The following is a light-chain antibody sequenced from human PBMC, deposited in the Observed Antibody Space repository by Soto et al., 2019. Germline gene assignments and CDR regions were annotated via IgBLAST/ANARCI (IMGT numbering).Light chain of an antibody. V-gene: IGKV3-20*01. J-gene: IGKJ4*01. CDR1: ESVSSRS. Sequence: ETVLTQSPGTLSLSPGERAILSCRASESVSSRSLAWYQQKVGQAPRLLIYGASSRATGIPDRFSGSGSGTDFTHTISRLGPENFSVCYCQQYRCSLSLTFGGGTKVEIK. CDR2: GAS. CDR3: QQYRCSLSLT.